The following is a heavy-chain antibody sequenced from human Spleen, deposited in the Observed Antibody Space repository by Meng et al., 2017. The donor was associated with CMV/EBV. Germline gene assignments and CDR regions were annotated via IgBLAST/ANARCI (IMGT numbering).Heavy chain of an antibody. CDR2: INDSGRT. D-gene: IGHD2-2*01. CDR3: ARSGYQLLYALDI. V-gene: IGHV4-34*01. J-gene: IGHJ3*02. Sequence: GSLRLSCAVNVGSFSGYYWTWIRQPPGKGLEWIGEINDSGRTNYKPSLKSRVTILVDTSKKQFSLKLSSLSAADTAVYYCARSGYQLLYALDIWGQGTMVTVSS. CDR1: VGSFSGYY.